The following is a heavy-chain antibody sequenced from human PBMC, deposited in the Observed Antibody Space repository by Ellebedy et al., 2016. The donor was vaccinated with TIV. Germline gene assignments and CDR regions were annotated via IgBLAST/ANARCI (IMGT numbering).Heavy chain of an antibody. Sequence: GESLKLSCAASGFTFNTYSMNWVRQAPGKGLEWVSSISSTSTYIYYADSVKGRFTISRDNAKNSLYLQMNSLRAEDTAVYYCARVPGDYWGQGTLVTVSS. D-gene: IGHD3-10*01. CDR1: GFTFNTYS. V-gene: IGHV3-21*06. CDR2: ISSTSTYI. J-gene: IGHJ4*02. CDR3: ARVPGDY.